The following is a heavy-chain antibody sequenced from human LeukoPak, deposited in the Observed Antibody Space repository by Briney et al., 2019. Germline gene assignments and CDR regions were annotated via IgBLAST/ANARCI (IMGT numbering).Heavy chain of an antibody. CDR3: AKDRANDYSNYGGSYYFDY. Sequence: LRGGSLRLSCAASGLSFSISAMSWVRQAPGKGLEWLSAISGSGCSTYYADFVKGRFTISRDNSKNTLYLQMNSLRAEDTAVYYCAKDRANDYSNYGGSYYFDYWGQGTLVTVSS. CDR2: ISGSGCST. D-gene: IGHD4-11*01. V-gene: IGHV3-23*01. CDR1: GLSFSISA. J-gene: IGHJ4*02.